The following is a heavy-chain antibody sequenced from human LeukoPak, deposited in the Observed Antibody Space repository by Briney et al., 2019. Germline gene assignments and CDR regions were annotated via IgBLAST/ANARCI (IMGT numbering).Heavy chain of an antibody. CDR2: ISSSSSYI. J-gene: IGHJ4*02. CDR1: GFTFSSYS. D-gene: IGHD2-2*02. Sequence: PGGSLRLSCAASGFTFSSYSMNWVRQAPGKGLEWVSSISSSSSYIYYADSVKGRFTISRDNAKNSLYLQMNSLRAEDTAVYYCAKGGGPLLYCSSTSCYTGGPFDYWGQGTLVTVSS. CDR3: AKGGGPLLYCSSTSCYTGGPFDY. V-gene: IGHV3-21*01.